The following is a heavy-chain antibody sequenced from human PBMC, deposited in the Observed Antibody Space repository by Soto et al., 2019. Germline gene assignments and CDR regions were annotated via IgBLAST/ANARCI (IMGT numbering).Heavy chain of an antibody. CDR1: GFTFSSYG. Sequence: QVQLVESGGGVVQPGRSLRLSCAASGFTFSSYGMHWVRQAPGKGLEWVAVISYDGSNKYYADSVKGRFTISRDNSKNTLYLQMNSLRAEDTAVYYCAKEGDGAGIHYWGQGTLVTVSS. J-gene: IGHJ4*02. CDR3: AKEGDGAGIHY. V-gene: IGHV3-30*18. CDR2: ISYDGSNK. D-gene: IGHD3-10*01.